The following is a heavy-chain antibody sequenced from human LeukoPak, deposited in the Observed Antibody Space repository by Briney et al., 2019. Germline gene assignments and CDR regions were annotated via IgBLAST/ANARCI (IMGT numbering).Heavy chain of an antibody. CDR1: GYTFTDYY. J-gene: IGHJ4*02. Sequence: ASVKISCKVSGYTFTDYYMHWVQQAPGKGLEWMGLVDPEDGETIYAQKFQGRVTMTRDTSTSTVYMELSSLRSEDTAVYYCARDLCSGCYYFDYWGQGTLVTVSS. CDR3: ARDLCSGCYYFDY. CDR2: VDPEDGET. V-gene: IGHV1-69-2*01. D-gene: IGHD3-22*01.